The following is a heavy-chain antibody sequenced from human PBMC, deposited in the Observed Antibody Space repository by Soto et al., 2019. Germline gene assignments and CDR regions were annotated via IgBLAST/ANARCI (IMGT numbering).Heavy chain of an antibody. CDR2: IYYSGTT. J-gene: IGHJ4*02. D-gene: IGHD2-8*01. CDR1: GGPISVFNHY. CDR3: ARRAQDGNGHHYFDY. Sequence: PSETLSLTCTVSGGPISVFNHYWDWIRQPPGKGLEWIGTIYYSGTTIYNPSLQSRVTMSVDTSKRQFSLKVSSVNAADTAVYFCARRAQDGNGHHYFDYWGQGARVTVSS. V-gene: IGHV4-39*01.